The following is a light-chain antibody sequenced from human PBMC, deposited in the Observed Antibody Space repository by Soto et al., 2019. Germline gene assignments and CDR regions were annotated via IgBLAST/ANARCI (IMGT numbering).Light chain of an antibody. Sequence: DIQMTQSPSSLSASVGDTVTITSRARQSISSYLNWYQQKPGKAPKLLSYAASSLQSGVPSRFSGSGSGTDFNLAISSLQPEDFATYYCQQSYSTPWTFGQGTKAEIK. CDR2: AAS. J-gene: IGKJ1*01. V-gene: IGKV1-39*01. CDR3: QQSYSTPWT. CDR1: QSISSY.